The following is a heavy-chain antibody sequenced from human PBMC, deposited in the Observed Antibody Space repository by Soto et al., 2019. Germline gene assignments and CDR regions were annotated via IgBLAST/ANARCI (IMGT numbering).Heavy chain of an antibody. D-gene: IGHD2-15*01. V-gene: IGHV1-69*13. Sequence: ASVKVSCKASGGTFSSYAISWVRQAPGQGLEWMGGIIPIFGTANYAQKFQGRVTITADESTSTAYMELSSLRSEDTAVYYCARAGYCSGGSCYHDAFDIWGQGTMVTVSS. CDR3: ARAGYCSGGSCYHDAFDI. J-gene: IGHJ3*02. CDR1: GGTFSSYA. CDR2: IIPIFGTA.